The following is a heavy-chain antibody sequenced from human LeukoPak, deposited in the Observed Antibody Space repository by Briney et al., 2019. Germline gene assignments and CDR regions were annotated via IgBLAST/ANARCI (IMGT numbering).Heavy chain of an antibody. CDR2: IHTSGIT. V-gene: IGHV4-4*07. D-gene: IGHD1-1*01. CDR3: ARVTWFPGTSYYYMDV. J-gene: IGHJ6*03. CDR1: GGSITSYY. Sequence: SETLSLTCTVSGGSITSYYWSCIRQPSGKGLEWIGRIHTSGITNYNPSLKSRVTMSVDTSKNQFSLKLSSVTAADTAVYYCARVTWFPGTSYYYMDVWGKGTTVTVSS.